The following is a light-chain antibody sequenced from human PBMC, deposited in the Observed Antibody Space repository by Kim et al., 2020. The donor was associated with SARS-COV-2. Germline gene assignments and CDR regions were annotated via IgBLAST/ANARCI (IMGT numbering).Light chain of an antibody. CDR1: QGISSY. Sequence: ASTGDRVTIPCRASQGISSYLAWYQQKPGKAPKLLIYAASTLQSGVPSRFSGSGSGTDFTLPISCLQSEDFATYYCQQYYSYPPTFGGGTKVDIK. CDR2: AAS. CDR3: QQYYSYPPT. J-gene: IGKJ4*01. V-gene: IGKV1-8*01.